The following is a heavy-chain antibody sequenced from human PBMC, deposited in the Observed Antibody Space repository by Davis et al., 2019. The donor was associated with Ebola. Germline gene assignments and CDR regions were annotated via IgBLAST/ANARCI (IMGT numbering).Heavy chain of an antibody. D-gene: IGHD5-12*01. Sequence: GSLRLSCTVSGGSISSYYWSWIRQPPGKGLEWIGYIYHSGSTYYNPSLKSRVTISVDRSKNQFSLKLSSVTAADTAVYYCARDSGWLLTGWFDPWGQGTLVTVSS. CDR3: ARDSGWLLTGWFDP. J-gene: IGHJ5*02. CDR1: GGSISSYY. CDR2: IYHSGST. V-gene: IGHV4-59*12.